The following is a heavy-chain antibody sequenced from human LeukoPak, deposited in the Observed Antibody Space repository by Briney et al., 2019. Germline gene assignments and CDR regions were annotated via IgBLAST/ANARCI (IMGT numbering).Heavy chain of an antibody. Sequence: GGSLRLSCAASEFTFSSYSMNWVRQAPGKGLEWVSYITNSGNSKSYADSVMGRFTISRDNTKNSLYLQMNGLRAEDTAVYYCARDYCSSTSCLFDYWGQGTLVTVSS. D-gene: IGHD2-2*01. CDR3: ARDYCSSTSCLFDY. V-gene: IGHV3-48*01. J-gene: IGHJ4*02. CDR2: ITNSGNSK. CDR1: EFTFSSYS.